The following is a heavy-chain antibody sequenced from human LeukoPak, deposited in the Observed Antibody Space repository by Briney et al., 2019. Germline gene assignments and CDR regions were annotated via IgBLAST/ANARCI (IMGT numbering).Heavy chain of an antibody. Sequence: PSETLSLTCAVYGGSFSGHYWSWIRQPPGKGLEWIGEINHSGSTNYNPSLKSRVTISVDTSKNQFSLKLSSVTAADTAVYYCARAGIAAGRWFDPWGQGTLVTVSS. CDR1: GGSFSGHY. D-gene: IGHD6-13*01. J-gene: IGHJ5*02. V-gene: IGHV4-34*01. CDR2: INHSGST. CDR3: ARAGIAAGRWFDP.